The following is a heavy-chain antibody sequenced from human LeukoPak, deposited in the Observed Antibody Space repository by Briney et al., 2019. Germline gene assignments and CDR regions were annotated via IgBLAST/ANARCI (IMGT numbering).Heavy chain of an antibody. CDR2: ISISSSYI. Sequence: GGSLRLSCAASGFTFSSYSMNWVRQAPGKGLEWVSSISISSSYIYYADSVKGRFTISRDNAKNSLYLQMNSLRAEDTAVYYCARDGDFDYYYGMDVWGQGTTVTVSS. CDR3: ARDGDFDYYYGMDV. D-gene: IGHD7-27*01. V-gene: IGHV3-21*01. CDR1: GFTFSSYS. J-gene: IGHJ6*02.